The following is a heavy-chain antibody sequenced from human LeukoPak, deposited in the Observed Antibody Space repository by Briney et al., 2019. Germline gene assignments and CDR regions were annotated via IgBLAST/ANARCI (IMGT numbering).Heavy chain of an antibody. V-gene: IGHV1-46*01. CDR1: GYSFTSYY. D-gene: IGHD6-13*01. CDR2: INPSGGST. Sequence: ASVKVSCKASGYSFTSYYMHWVRQAPGQGLEWMGIINPSGGSTSYAQKFQGRVTMTRDMSTSTVYMELSSLRSEDTAVYYCARGVPKQLGDYWGQGTLITVSS. J-gene: IGHJ4*02. CDR3: ARGVPKQLGDY.